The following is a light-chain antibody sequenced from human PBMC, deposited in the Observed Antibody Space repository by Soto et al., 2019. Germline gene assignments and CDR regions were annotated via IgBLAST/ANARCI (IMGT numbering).Light chain of an antibody. J-gene: IGKJ4*01. CDR2: DAF. Sequence: EIVLTQSPGTLSLSPGERATLSCRASQSVSYTFFAWYQQKHGQAPRLFIHDAFSRATGIPDRFSGSVSGTDGTITISRLEHEDCAVYYCQQYGSSTPTFGGGTKVDIK. CDR3: QQYGSSTPT. V-gene: IGKV3-20*01. CDR1: QSVSYTF.